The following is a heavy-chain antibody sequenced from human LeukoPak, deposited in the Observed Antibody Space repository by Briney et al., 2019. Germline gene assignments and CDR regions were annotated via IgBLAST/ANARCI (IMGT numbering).Heavy chain of an antibody. CDR1: GGSISGSSYY. CDR3: ARRGAMIVVDQTPSPYAFDI. J-gene: IGHJ3*02. CDR2: IYYSRNT. V-gene: IGHV4-39*07. D-gene: IGHD3-22*01. Sequence: SETLSLTCTVSGGSISGSSYYWGWIRQPPGKGLEWIGSIYYSRNTYYNPSLKSRVTISVDTSKNQFSLKLSSVTAADTAVYYCARRGAMIVVDQTPSPYAFDIWGQGTMVTVSS.